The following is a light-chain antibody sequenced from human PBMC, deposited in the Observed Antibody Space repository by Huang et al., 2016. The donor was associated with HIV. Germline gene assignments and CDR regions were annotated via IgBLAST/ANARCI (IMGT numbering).Light chain of an antibody. Sequence: VLTQSPATLSWYPGERVTLSCRASQSVGSYIAWYQQRPGQSPRLLIYDVSNRATGTPVRFSGSGSGTDFTLTISSLESEDCAVYYCQQRSSGVTFGGGTKVQVK. J-gene: IGKJ4*01. CDR1: QSVGSY. CDR3: QQRSSGVT. CDR2: DVS. V-gene: IGKV3-11*01.